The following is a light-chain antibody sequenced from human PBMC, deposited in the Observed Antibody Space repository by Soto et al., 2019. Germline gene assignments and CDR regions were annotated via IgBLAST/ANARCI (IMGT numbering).Light chain of an antibody. J-gene: IGKJ3*01. V-gene: IGKV3-20*01. CDR3: QQYAGSPPRFT. Sequence: EIVLTQSPGTLSLSPGERATLSCRASQSVSSSYLAWYQQKPGQAPRLLIYGASNRATGIPDRFSGSGSGTDFTLTITRLEPEDFAVYYCQQYAGSPPRFTFGPGTKVDIK. CDR1: QSVSSSY. CDR2: GAS.